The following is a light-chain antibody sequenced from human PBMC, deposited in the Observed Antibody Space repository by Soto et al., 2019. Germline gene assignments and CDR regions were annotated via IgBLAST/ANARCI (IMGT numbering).Light chain of an antibody. CDR2: DAS. CDR1: QAIKNF. CDR3: QQSDNLPLT. J-gene: IGKJ5*01. V-gene: IGKV1-33*01. Sequence: DFQMTQSPSSLSASVGDRVTITCRATQAIKNFLNWYQQKPGRAPKLLISDASTLQRGVPSRFSGSRSGTYFTFVISSLQPEDVGKYYCQQSDNLPLTFGQGTRLDIK.